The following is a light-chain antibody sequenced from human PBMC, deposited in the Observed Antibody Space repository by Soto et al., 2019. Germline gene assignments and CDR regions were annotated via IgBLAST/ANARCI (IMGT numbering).Light chain of an antibody. CDR1: QSVRSSL. J-gene: IGKJ4*01. CDR2: DAS. Sequence: EIVLTQSPGTLSLSPGERATLSCRASQSVRSSLLAWYQQKPGQAPRLLIYDASNRATGIPARFSGGGSGTDFTLTISSLEPEDFAVYYCQHRDDWPLTFGGGTKVDIK. CDR3: QHRDDWPLT. V-gene: IGKV3D-20*02.